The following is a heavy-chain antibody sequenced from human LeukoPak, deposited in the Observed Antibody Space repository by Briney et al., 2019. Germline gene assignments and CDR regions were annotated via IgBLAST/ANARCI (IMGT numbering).Heavy chain of an antibody. D-gene: IGHD3-10*02. Sequence: ASVKVSCKASGYTFTSYGISWVRQATGQGLEWMGWMNPNSGNTGYAQKFQGRVTMTRNTSISTAYMELSSLRSEDTAVYYCAVCSGSYYDFDYWGQGTLVTVSS. CDR1: GYTFTSYG. V-gene: IGHV1-8*02. CDR2: MNPNSGNT. J-gene: IGHJ4*02. CDR3: AVCSGSYYDFDY.